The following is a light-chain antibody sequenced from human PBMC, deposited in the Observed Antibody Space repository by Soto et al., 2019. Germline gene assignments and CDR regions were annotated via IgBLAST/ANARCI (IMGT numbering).Light chain of an antibody. CDR3: MQALQTPIT. CDR1: QRLLNANGNNY. J-gene: IGKJ5*01. CDR2: LGS. V-gene: IGKV2-28*01. Sequence: DIVMTQSPLSLPVSPGEPASISCRSSQRLLNANGNNYLDWYLQKAGRSPQLLIYLGSNQASGVPDRFSGSGSGTDFTLKISRVEAEDAGVYYCMQALQTPITFGQGTRLEIK.